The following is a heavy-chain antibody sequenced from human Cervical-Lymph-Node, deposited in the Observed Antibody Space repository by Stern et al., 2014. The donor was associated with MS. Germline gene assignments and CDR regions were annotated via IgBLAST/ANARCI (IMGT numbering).Heavy chain of an antibody. V-gene: IGHV5-51*01. Sequence: EVQLVESGAEVKKPGESLKLSCRTSGYTFSNFWIGWVRQMPGKGLEWMGVLYPADSDTTYSPSFQGQGTISADESISTAYLQWRSLKASDTAMYYCVRRRDSAGYDTFDLWGQGTMLIVSS. D-gene: IGHD3-22*01. CDR1: GYTFSNFW. CDR3: VRRRDSAGYDTFDL. CDR2: LYPADSDT. J-gene: IGHJ3*01.